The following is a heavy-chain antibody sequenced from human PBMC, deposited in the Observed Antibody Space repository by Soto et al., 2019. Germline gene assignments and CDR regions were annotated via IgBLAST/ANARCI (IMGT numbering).Heavy chain of an antibody. CDR2: VSNTATT. V-gene: IGHV4-59*01. D-gene: IGHD3-10*01. CDR3: ARLLFGAANWFDP. J-gene: IGHJ5*02. CDR1: GASIINYY. Sequence: SETLSLTCTVSGASIINYYWAWIRQSPGGGLESIGYVSNTATTTYNPSLKNRVTISVDTSKNQFSLKLSSVTAADTAVYYCARLLFGAANWFDPWGQGTLVTVSS.